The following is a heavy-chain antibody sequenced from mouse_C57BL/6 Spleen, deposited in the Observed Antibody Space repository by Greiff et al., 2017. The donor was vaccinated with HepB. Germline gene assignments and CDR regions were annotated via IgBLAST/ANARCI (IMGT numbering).Heavy chain of an antibody. V-gene: IGHV1-9*01. CDR1: GYTFTGYW. CDR2: ILPGSGRT. D-gene: IGHD1-1*01. J-gene: IGHJ1*03. CDR3: ARSITTVVAAYWYFDV. Sequence: VQLQQSGAELMKPGASVKLSCKATGYTFTGYWIEWVKQRPGHGLEWIGEILPGSGRTNYNEKFKGKATFTADTSTNTAYMQLSSLTTENSAIYYCARSITTVVAAYWYFDVWGTGTTVTVSS.